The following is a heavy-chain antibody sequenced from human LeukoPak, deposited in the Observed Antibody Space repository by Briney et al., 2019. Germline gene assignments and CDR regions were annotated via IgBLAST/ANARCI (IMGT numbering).Heavy chain of an antibody. CDR2: IRSKAYDGTT. D-gene: IGHD3-3*01. J-gene: IGHJ5*02. V-gene: IGHV3-49*04. Sequence: GGSLRLSCTASGFTFGDYAMSWVRQAPGKGLEWVGFIRSKAYDGTTEYATSVRGRFTISRDDSKSIVYLQMNNLKTEDTALYFXSRDYYDFXSGSNWLDPWGQGTLVTVSS. CDR3: SRDYYDFXSGSNWLDP. CDR1: GFTFGDYA.